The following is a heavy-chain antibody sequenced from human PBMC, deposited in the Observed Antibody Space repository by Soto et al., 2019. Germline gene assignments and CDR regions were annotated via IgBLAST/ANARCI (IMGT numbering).Heavy chain of an antibody. D-gene: IGHD3-22*01. Sequence: ASVKVSCKAFGYSFSSYCITWLRQAPVQGHEWMGWNRGYNGHKIEAQHFKARINMTIDTSTTTVYMQLRSLRYDDTAVYYCARESVHIYDSRGYHLWFDPWGQGTQVTV. J-gene: IGHJ5*02. CDR3: ARESVHIYDSRGYHLWFDP. CDR2: NRGYNGHK. V-gene: IGHV1-18*01. CDR1: GYSFSSYC.